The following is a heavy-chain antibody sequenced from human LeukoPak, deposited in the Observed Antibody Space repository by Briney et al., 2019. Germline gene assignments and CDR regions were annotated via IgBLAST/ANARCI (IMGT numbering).Heavy chain of an antibody. CDR3: ARDPRRFSLGYYYSSHGYNGMDV. Sequence: GGSLRLSCAASGFTFSHYTMNWIRQAPGKGLEWVASISGGSTYIFYSPSVGGRVYPGSRGGRRFTVSRDDAKNTLFLQMNSLSAEDAAVYYCARDPRRFSLGYYYSSHGYNGMDVWGQGTTVTVSS. D-gene: IGHD3-3*01. CDR1: GFTFSHYT. CDR2: ISGGSTYI. V-gene: IGHV3-21*06. J-gene: IGHJ6*02.